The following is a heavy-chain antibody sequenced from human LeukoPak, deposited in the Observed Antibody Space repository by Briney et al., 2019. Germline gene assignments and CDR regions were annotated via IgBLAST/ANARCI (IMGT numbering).Heavy chain of an antibody. J-gene: IGHJ4*02. CDR2: IYSGGST. V-gene: IGHV3-66*01. D-gene: IGHD3-10*01. CDR1: GFTFSSYA. CDR3: ARERVVRGVISAFDY. Sequence: GGSLRLSCAASGFTFSSYAMSWVRQAPGKGLEWVSVIYSGGSTYYADSVKGRFTISRDNSKNTLYLQMNSLRAEDTAVYYCARERVVRGVISAFDYWGQGTLVTVSS.